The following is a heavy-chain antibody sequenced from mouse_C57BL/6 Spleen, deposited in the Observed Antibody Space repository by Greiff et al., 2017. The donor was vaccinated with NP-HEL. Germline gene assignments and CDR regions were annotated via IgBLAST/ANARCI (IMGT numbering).Heavy chain of an antibody. J-gene: IGHJ4*01. Sequence: EVQLVESGPELVKPGASVKIPCKASGYTFTDYNMDWVKQSHGKSLEWIGDINPNNGGTIYNQKFKGKATLTVDKSSSTAYMELRSLTSEDTAVYYCARNHYYGSSPLCLDYWGQGTSVTVSS. CDR3: ARNHYYGSSPLCLDY. D-gene: IGHD1-1*01. V-gene: IGHV1-18*01. CDR1: GYTFTDYN. CDR2: INPNNGGT.